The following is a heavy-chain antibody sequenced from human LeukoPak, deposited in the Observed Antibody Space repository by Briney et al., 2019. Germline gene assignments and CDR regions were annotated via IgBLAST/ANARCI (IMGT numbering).Heavy chain of an antibody. CDR2: ISYDGSNK. CDR3: AKDSIAAADHQDDY. D-gene: IGHD6-13*01. CDR1: GFTFSSYG. V-gene: IGHV3-30*18. Sequence: HSGGSLRLSCAASGFTFSSYGMHWVRQAPGKGLEWVAVISYDGSNKYYADSVKGRFTISRDNSKNTLYLQMNSLRAEDTAVYYCAKDSIAAADHQDDYWGQGTLVTVSS. J-gene: IGHJ4*02.